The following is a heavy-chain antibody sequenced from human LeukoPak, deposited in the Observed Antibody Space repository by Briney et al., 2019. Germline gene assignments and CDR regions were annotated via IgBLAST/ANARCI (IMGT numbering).Heavy chain of an antibody. D-gene: IGHD6-19*01. CDR3: ARVRSGWNSWDF. CDR1: GYTLTRYG. J-gene: IGHJ4*02. Sequence: ASVKVSCKASGYTLTRYGLSWVRQAPGLGLEWMGWISAYSGYTNYAQKLQDRVTMTTDTSTSTAYMELRSLRSDDTAVYYCARVRSGWNSWDFWGQGTLVTVSS. CDR2: ISAYSGYT. V-gene: IGHV1-18*01.